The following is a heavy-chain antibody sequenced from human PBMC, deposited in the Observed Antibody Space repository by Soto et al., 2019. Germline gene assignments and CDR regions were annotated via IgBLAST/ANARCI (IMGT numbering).Heavy chain of an antibody. Sequence: EVQLVESGGGLVQPGRSLRLSCAASGFNFDDYAMHWVRQVPGKGLEWVSGINWNSGSIEYADSVKGRFTISRDNAKNSLYLQMNSLRAEDTALYYCSKDLCSTITPRGGYFQHWGQGTLVTVSS. D-gene: IGHD2-15*01. J-gene: IGHJ1*01. V-gene: IGHV3-9*01. CDR2: INWNSGSI. CDR1: GFNFDDYA. CDR3: SKDLCSTITPRGGYFQH.